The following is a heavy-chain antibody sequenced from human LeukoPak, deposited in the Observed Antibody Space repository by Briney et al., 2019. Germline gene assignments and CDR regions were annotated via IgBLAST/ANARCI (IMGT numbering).Heavy chain of an antibody. CDR3: ATYCSSTSCPNFDY. Sequence: GGSLRLSCAASGFTFSSYEMNWVRQAPGKGLEWVSYISSSGSTIYYADSVKGRFTISRVNAKNSLYLQMNSLRAEDTAVYYCATYCSSTSCPNFDYWGQGTLVTVSS. CDR2: ISSSGSTI. CDR1: GFTFSSYE. J-gene: IGHJ4*02. V-gene: IGHV3-48*03. D-gene: IGHD2-2*01.